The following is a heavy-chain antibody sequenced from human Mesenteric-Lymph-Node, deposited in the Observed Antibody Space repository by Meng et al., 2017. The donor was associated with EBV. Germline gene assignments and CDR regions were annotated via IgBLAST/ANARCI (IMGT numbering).Heavy chain of an antibody. CDR1: GGSFSCYN. V-gene: IGHV4-34*01. J-gene: IGHJ4*02. D-gene: IGHD4-17*01. CDR3: ARGVYYGDYAFGY. CDR2: INHSGST. Sequence: QQWGAGLVVPPETMSLPCGVYGGSFSCYNCSWIRQPPRKGLEWIGEINHSGSTNYTPSLKSRVTISVDTSKNQFSLKLRSVTAADTAVYYCARGVYYGDYAFGYWGQGTLVTVSS.